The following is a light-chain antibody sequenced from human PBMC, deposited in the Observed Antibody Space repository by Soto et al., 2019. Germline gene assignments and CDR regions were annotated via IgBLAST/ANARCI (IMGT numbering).Light chain of an antibody. CDR1: NIGGKS. CDR2: DGS. V-gene: IGLV3-21*02. CDR3: QVWDGSTDHYV. J-gene: IGLJ1*01. Sequence: SYELTQPPSVSVAPGQTASITCGGNNIGGKSVPWYQQKPGQAPVLVVYDGSDRPSGIPERFSGSNSGNTATLTITRVEAGDEADYYCQVWDGSTDHYVFGTGTKVTVL.